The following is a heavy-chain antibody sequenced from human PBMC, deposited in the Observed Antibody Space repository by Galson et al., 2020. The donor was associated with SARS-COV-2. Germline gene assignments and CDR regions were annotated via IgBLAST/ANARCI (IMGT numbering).Heavy chain of an antibody. CDR2: ISGSGDST. Sequence: GESLKISCAASGFSFSNYGMNWVRQAPGKGLQWVSFISGSGDSTNYADSVKGRFTISRDNSKNTLFLQVNSLRAEDTAVYYCARGMMSSHHYFHYWGQGTLVTVSS. CDR3: ARGMMSSHHYFHY. V-gene: IGHV3-23*01. CDR1: GFSFSNYG. D-gene: IGHD3-10*01. J-gene: IGHJ4*02.